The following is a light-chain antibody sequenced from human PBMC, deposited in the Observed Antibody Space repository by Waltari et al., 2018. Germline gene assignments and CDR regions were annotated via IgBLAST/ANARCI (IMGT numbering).Light chain of an antibody. Sequence: QMTQSQSSLSASFGERVTLTCRASQGICNSLAWYQQKPGKAPKLLLYAASRLESGVPSRFSGSGSGTDYTLTIIGLQSEDAATYYCQQYYSKPLTFGGGTKVEIK. J-gene: IGKJ4*01. CDR3: QQYYSKPLT. CDR1: QGICNS. CDR2: AAS. V-gene: IGKV1-NL1*01.